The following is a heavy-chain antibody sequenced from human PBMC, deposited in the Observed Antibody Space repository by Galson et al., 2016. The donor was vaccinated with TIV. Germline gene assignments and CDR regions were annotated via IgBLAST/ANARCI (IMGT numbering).Heavy chain of an antibody. J-gene: IGHJ4*02. V-gene: IGHV3-49*04. CDR2: IRTRGYGEST. CDR1: GFTFGDYG. Sequence: SLRLSCAASGFTFGDYGMSWVRQAPGKGLERIGFIRTRGYGESTEYAASVKGRFTMSRDDSKSIAYLQMNSLKTEDTAVYYCSRRVHLDYWGPGTLVTVSS. CDR3: SRRVHLDY.